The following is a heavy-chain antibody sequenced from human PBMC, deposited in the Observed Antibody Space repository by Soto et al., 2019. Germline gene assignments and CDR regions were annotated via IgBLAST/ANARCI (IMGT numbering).Heavy chain of an antibody. CDR2: IKQDGSES. CDR3: ASARHIGP. J-gene: IGHJ5*02. Sequence: GGSLRLSCAASGFTFSNYWMSWVRQAPGKGLEWVANIKQDGSESNYADSVKGRFTISRDNAENSLYLQMTSLRAEDTAVYYCASARHIGPWGQGTLVTV. D-gene: IGHD2-21*01. CDR1: GFTFSNYW. V-gene: IGHV3-7*01.